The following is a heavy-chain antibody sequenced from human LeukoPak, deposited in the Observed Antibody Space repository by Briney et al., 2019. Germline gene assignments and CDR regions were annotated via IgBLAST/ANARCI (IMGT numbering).Heavy chain of an antibody. CDR1: GFTFGSYA. Sequence: PGGSLRLSCAGSGFTFGSYALHWVRQAPGKGLQWLAVVSYDGSSIYYADSVKGRFTISRDNSKNTLYLQMNSLRTEDTAVYYCARDPHHLVATGALDYWGQGTLVTVSS. V-gene: IGHV3-30-3*01. J-gene: IGHJ4*02. CDR3: ARDPHHLVATGALDY. CDR2: VSYDGSSI. D-gene: IGHD6-13*01.